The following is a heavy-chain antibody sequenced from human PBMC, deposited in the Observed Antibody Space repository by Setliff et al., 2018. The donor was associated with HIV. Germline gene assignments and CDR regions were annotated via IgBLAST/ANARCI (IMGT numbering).Heavy chain of an antibody. CDR2: IYTSGST. CDR1: GGSISSGSYY. Sequence: PSETLSLTCAVSGGSISSGSYYWSWIRQPAGKGLEWIGRIYTSGSTNYNPSLKSRVTISVDTSKNQFSLKLSSVTAADTAVYYCARDLGVEYFQHWGQGTLVTVS. V-gene: IGHV4-61*02. CDR3: ARDLGVEYFQH. J-gene: IGHJ1*01.